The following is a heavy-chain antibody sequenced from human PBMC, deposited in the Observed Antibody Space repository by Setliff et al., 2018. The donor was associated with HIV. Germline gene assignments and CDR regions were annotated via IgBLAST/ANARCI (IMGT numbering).Heavy chain of an antibody. CDR3: ATDTSISWFYH. CDR1: GGSISSGSNY. V-gene: IGHV4-61*09. CDR2: INHSGST. Sequence: PSETLSLTCTVSGGSISSGSNYWSWIRQPAGKGLEWIGEINHSGSTNYNPSLKSRVTISVDTSNNQFSLRMNSVTAADTAVYYCATDTSISWFYHWGQGTLVTVSS. D-gene: IGHD1-1*01. J-gene: IGHJ5*01.